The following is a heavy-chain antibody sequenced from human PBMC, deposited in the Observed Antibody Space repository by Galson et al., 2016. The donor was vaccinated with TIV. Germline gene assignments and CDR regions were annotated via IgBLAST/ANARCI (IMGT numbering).Heavy chain of an antibody. V-gene: IGHV4-34*01. CDR1: GGSFSDYN. D-gene: IGHD2-21*02. Sequence: SETLSLTCAVSGGSFSDYNWSWIRQAPGKGLEWIGEINHRESTNYNPSLKSRASISVDVSKNQFSLHLNSVNAADTATYYCARGIVERTVVLVTFYYYSALDVWGPGTTVSVSS. J-gene: IGHJ6*02. CDR2: INHREST. CDR3: ARGIVERTVVLVTFYYYSALDV.